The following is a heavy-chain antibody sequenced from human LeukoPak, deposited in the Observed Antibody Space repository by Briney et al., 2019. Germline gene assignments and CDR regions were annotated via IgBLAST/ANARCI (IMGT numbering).Heavy chain of an antibody. D-gene: IGHD6-19*01. J-gene: IGHJ4*02. Sequence: ASVTVSCKASGYTFTSYYMHWVRQAPGQGLERMGIINPSGGSTSYAQKFQGRVTMTRDTSTSTVYMELSSLRSEDTAVYYCARVGGWYSVVDYWGQGTLVTVSS. CDR1: GYTFTSYY. V-gene: IGHV1-46*01. CDR2: INPSGGST. CDR3: ARVGGWYSVVDY.